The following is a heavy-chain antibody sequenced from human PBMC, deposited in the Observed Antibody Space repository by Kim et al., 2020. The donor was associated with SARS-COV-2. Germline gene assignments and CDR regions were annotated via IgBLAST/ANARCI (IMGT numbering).Heavy chain of an antibody. CDR1: GDSIGSSSYY. Sequence: SETLSLTCTVSGDSIGSSSYYWGWIRQPPGQGLEWIGSIYHSGSTYYNPSLKSRVTMSVDTSKNQFSLNLSSVTAADTAVYYCARHGGIYDYGDSHYFD. V-gene: IGHV4-39*01. D-gene: IGHD4-17*01. J-gene: IGHJ4*01. CDR2: IYHSGST. CDR3: ARHGGIYDYGDSHYFD.